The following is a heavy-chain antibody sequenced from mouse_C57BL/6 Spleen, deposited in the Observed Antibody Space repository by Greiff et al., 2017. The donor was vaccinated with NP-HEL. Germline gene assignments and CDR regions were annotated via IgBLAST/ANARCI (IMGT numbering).Heavy chain of an antibody. V-gene: IGHV5-6*01. CDR1: GFTFSSYG. CDR2: ISSGGSYT. CDR3: ARHHQYYFDY. Sequence: EVMLVESGGDLVKPGGSLKLSCAASGFTFSSYGMSWVRQTPDKRLEWVATISSGGSYTYYPDSVKGRFTISRDNAKNTLYLQMSSLKSEDTAMYYCARHHQYYFDYWGQGTTLTVSS. J-gene: IGHJ2*01.